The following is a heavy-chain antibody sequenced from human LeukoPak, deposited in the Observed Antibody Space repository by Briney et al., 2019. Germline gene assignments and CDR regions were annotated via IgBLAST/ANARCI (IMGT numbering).Heavy chain of an antibody. V-gene: IGHV4-59*01. CDR1: GGSISSYY. Sequence: SETLSLTCTVSGGSISSYYWSWIRQPPGKGLEWIGYIYYSGSTNYNPSLKSRVTISVDTSKNQFSLKLSSVTAADTAVYYCARDDSGRRLRYGSGAFDIWGQGTMVTVSS. CDR2: IYYSGST. J-gene: IGHJ3*02. CDR3: ARDDSGRRLRYGSGAFDI. D-gene: IGHD1-26*01.